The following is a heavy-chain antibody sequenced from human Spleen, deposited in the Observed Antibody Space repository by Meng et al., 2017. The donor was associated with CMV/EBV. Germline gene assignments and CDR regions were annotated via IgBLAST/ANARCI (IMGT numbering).Heavy chain of an antibody. J-gene: IGHJ6*02. CDR1: GFSFSSYE. D-gene: IGHD1-26*01. V-gene: IGHV3-48*03. Sequence: GESLKISCAASGFSFSSYEMNWVRQAPGKGLEWVSYISSSGSTIYYADSVKGRFTISRDNAKSSLFLQMNSLRAEDTAVYYCARGPSGSYSGGPLAMDVWGQGTTVTVSS. CDR3: ARGPSGSYSGGPLAMDV. CDR2: ISSSGSTI.